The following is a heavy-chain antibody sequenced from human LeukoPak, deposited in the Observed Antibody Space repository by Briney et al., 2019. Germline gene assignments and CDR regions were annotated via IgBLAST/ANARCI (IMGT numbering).Heavy chain of an antibody. Sequence: PSGTLSLTCAVSGGSISSSNWWSWVRQPPGKGLEWIGEIYHSGSTNYNPSLKSRVTISVDKSKNQFSLKLSSVTAADTAVYYCARDNSGYDYYFDYWGQGTLVTVSS. CDR2: IYHSGST. V-gene: IGHV4-4*02. CDR3: ARDNSGYDYYFDY. CDR1: GGSISSSNW. D-gene: IGHD5-12*01. J-gene: IGHJ4*02.